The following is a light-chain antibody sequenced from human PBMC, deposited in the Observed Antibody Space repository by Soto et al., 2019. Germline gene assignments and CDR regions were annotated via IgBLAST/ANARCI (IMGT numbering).Light chain of an antibody. J-gene: IGKJ5*01. CDR2: DAS. V-gene: IGKV3-11*01. CDR3: QKRSNWPIT. Sequence: EIVFTQSPATLSLSPGARATLSCRASQSVSSYFAWYQQKPGQAPRLLIYDASNRATGITARFSGSGSGTDFTLTIRSLETEELAVYDCQKRSNWPITVGQLKRLDIK. CDR1: QSVSSY.